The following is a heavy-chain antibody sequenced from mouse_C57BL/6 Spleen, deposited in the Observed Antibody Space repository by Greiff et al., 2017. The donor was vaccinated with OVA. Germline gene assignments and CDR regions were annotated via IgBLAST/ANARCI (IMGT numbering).Heavy chain of an antibody. CDR1: GYAFSSYW. V-gene: IGHV1-80*01. Sequence: QVHVKQSGAELVKPGASVKISCKASGYAFSSYWMNWVKQRPGKGLEWIGQIYPGDGDTNYNGKFKGKATLTADKSSSTAYMQLSSLTSEDSAVYFCARIYYYGSSYGYFDYWGQGTTLTVSS. CDR2: IYPGDGDT. D-gene: IGHD1-1*01. CDR3: ARIYYYGSSYGYFDY. J-gene: IGHJ2*01.